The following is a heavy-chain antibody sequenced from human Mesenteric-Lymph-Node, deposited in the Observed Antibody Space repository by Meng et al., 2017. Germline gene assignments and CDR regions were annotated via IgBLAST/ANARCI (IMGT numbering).Heavy chain of an antibody. Sequence: ASVKVSCKASGYTFTSYYMHWVRQAPGQGLEWMGIINPSGGSTSYAQKFQGRVTMTRDTSISTAYMELSRLRSDDTAVYYCARAAVVVGAKYYYGMDVWGQGTMVTVSS. V-gene: IGHV1-46*01. J-gene: IGHJ6*02. CDR2: INPSGGST. CDR1: GYTFTSYY. D-gene: IGHD1-26*01. CDR3: ARAAVVVGAKYYYGMDV.